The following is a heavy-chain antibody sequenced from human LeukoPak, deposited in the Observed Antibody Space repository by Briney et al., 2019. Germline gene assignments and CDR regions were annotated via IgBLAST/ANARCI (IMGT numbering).Heavy chain of an antibody. CDR3: ARDGTTSGSYDPWGDY. CDR1: GYSFTSYY. Sequence: ASVKVSCKASGYSFTSYYMHWVRQAPGQGLEWMGIINPSGGSTSYAQKSQGRVTMTRDTSTSTVYMELSSLRSEDTAVYYCARDGTTSGSYDPWGDYWGQGTLVTVSS. J-gene: IGHJ4*02. V-gene: IGHV1-46*01. D-gene: IGHD1-26*01. CDR2: INPSGGST.